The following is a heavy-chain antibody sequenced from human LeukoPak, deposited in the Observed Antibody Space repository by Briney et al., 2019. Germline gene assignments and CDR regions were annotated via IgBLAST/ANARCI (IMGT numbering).Heavy chain of an antibody. D-gene: IGHD3-10*01. CDR3: GRGRVRYYFDY. CDR1: GFTFSGYW. CDR2: IKQEGSEK. J-gene: IGHJ4*01. Sequence: SGGLLRSSRVAIGFTFSGYWMSWVGQAPGKGLEWVANIKQEGSEKYYVDSVKGRFTISRDNAKNSLYLQMNSLRADDTAVYYCGRGRVRYYFDYWGQGTLVTVSS. V-gene: IGHV3-7*01.